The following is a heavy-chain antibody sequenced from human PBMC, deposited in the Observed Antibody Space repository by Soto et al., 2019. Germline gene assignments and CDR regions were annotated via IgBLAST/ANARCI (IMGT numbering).Heavy chain of an antibody. J-gene: IGHJ6*03. V-gene: IGHV3-15*01. CDR1: GFTFSNAW. CDR3: TTGSTHVEYYYYYYMDV. Sequence: PGGSLRLSCAASGFTFSNAWMSWVRQAPGKGLEWVGRIKSKTDGGTTDYAAPVKGRFTISRDDSKNTLYLQMNSLKTEDTAVYYCTTGSTHVEYYYYYYMDVWGKGTTVTVSS. CDR2: IKSKTDGGTT.